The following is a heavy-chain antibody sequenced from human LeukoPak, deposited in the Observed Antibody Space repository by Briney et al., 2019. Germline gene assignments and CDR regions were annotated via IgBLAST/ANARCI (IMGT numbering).Heavy chain of an antibody. CDR2: INNSGST. CDR3: ARVGRLYLGELRWGPKTVKPVSYMDV. CDR1: GGSFSGYH. Sequence: PSETLSLTCAVYGGSFSGYHWTWIRQPPGKGLEWIGEINNSGSTTYSPSLESRVAMSVDTSKSQFSLRLSSVTAADAAVYYCARVGRLYLGELRWGPKTVKPVSYMDVWGEATTVTVSS. V-gene: IGHV4-34*01. J-gene: IGHJ6*03. D-gene: IGHD3-16*01.